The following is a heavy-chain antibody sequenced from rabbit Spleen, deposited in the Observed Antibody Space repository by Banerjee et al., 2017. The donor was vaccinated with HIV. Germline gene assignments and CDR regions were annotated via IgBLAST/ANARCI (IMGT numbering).Heavy chain of an antibody. V-gene: IGHV1S45*01. Sequence: EESGGDLVKPEGSLTLTCKASGVSFSSSYWICWVRQAPGKGLELIACITAGAGNTYYASWVNGRFTISKTSSTTVTLQMTSLTAADTATYFCASESVTTWRYFNLWGQGTLVTVS. CDR1: GVSFSSSYW. J-gene: IGHJ4*01. D-gene: IGHD4-1*01. CDR3: ASESVTTWRYFNL. CDR2: ITAGAGNT.